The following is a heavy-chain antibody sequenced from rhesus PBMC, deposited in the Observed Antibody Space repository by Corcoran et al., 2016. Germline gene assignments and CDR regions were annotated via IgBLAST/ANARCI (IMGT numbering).Heavy chain of an antibody. J-gene: IGHJ4*01. Sequence: QVQLQESGPGLVKPSETLSLTCAVSGDSISSSYWNWIRQAPGKGLDWIGHISGSGSITKYNHSLKSRGTRSVDTSKNQISLRLNAGTAADRAIYYCARGYSAYTAADYWGQGVLVTVSS. D-gene: IGHD1-44*01. CDR3: ARGYSAYTAADY. CDR1: GDSISSSY. CDR2: ISGSGSIT. V-gene: IGHV4S11*01.